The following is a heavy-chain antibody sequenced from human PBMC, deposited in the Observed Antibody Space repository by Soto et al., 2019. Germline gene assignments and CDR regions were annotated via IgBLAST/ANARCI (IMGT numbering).Heavy chain of an antibody. CDR2: ISKNGDNQ. Sequence: GGSLRLSCATSGFSFNIFGMHWVRQAPGKALEWVGLISKNGDNQYYGDSAKGRFIISRDNPKNSLYLQLHSLRPDDTAVYYCARDAYNAAFDVWGQGTMVTVSS. V-gene: IGHV3-30*03. CDR1: GFSFNIFG. CDR3: ARDAYNAAFDV. J-gene: IGHJ3*01. D-gene: IGHD1-1*01.